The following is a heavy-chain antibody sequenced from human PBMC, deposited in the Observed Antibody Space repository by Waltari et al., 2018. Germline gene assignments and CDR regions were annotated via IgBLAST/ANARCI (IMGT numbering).Heavy chain of an antibody. CDR2: IIPIYGTA. CDR1: GGTFSSYA. Sequence: QVQLVQSGAEVKKPGSSVKVSCKASGGTFSSYAISWVRQAPGKGIEWMGRIIPIYGTANYAQKFQGIVTITADKSTSTAYIELSSLRSEDTAVYYCARDSGGYEDYWGQGTLVTVSS. V-gene: IGHV1-69*08. J-gene: IGHJ4*02. CDR3: ARDSGGYEDY. D-gene: IGHD5-12*01.